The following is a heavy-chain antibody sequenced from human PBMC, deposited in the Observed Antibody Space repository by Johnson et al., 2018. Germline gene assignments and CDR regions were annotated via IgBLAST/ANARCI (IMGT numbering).Heavy chain of an antibody. V-gene: IGHV3-15*01. Sequence: VQLVQSGGGVVQPGRSLRLSCAASGFTFSSYGMHWVRQAPGKGLEWVGRIKSKTDGGTTDYAAPVKGRFTISRDNSKNTLYLQMNSLRAEDTAVYYCAKVNYYYYMDVWGKGTTVTVSS. CDR1: GFTFSSYG. J-gene: IGHJ6*03. CDR3: AKVNYYYYMDV. CDR2: IKSKTDGGTT.